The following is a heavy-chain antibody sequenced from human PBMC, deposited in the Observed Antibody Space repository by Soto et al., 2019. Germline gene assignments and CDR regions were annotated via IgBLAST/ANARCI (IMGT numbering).Heavy chain of an antibody. Sequence: GGSLRLSCAASGFTFSSYAMHWVRQAPGKGLEWVAVISYDGSNKYYADSVKGRFTIIRDNSKNTLYLQMNSLRADDAACYYCANAEMGVDYGDYVTYDYWGQGTLVTVSS. J-gene: IGHJ4*02. CDR2: ISYDGSNK. CDR1: GFTFSSYA. CDR3: ANAEMGVDYGDYVTYDY. V-gene: IGHV3-30-3*01. D-gene: IGHD4-17*01.